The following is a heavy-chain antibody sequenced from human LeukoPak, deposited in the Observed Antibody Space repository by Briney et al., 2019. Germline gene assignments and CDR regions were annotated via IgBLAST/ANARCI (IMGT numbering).Heavy chain of an antibody. V-gene: IGHV1-69*04. Sequence: ASVKVSCKASGGTFSSYAISWVRRAPGQGLEWMGRIIPILGIANYAQKFQGRVTITADKSTSTAYMELSSLRSEDTAVYYCARGISRFGESHLDYWGQGTLVTVSS. CDR2: IIPILGIA. CDR1: GGTFSSYA. D-gene: IGHD3-10*01. CDR3: ARGISRFGESHLDY. J-gene: IGHJ4*02.